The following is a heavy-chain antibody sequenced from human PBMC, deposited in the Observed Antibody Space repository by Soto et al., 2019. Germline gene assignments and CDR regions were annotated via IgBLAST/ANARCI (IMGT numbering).Heavy chain of an antibody. D-gene: IGHD3-10*01. CDR2: ISPMFGAA. CDR1: GGTFNTYA. Sequence: QVQLVQSGAEIKKPGSSVKVSCQSSGGTFNTYAMNWVRQAPGQGPEWMGDISPMFGAANYAPKFQGRVTITADESTGTSYMQLSSLTSEDRALYFCAREVQVHTPAFVYWGQGTLVTVSS. J-gene: IGHJ4*02. CDR3: AREVQVHTPAFVY. V-gene: IGHV1-69*19.